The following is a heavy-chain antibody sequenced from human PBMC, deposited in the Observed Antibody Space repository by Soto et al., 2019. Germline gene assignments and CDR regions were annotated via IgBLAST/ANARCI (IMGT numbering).Heavy chain of an antibody. V-gene: IGHV1-46*01. CDR2: INPSGGST. D-gene: IGHD1-7*01. J-gene: IGHJ6*01. CDR3: ARGDTGTTPYYYYYGMDV. CDR1: GYTFTSYY. Sequence: APVKVSCKASGYTFTSYYMHWVRQAPGQGLEWMGIINPSGGSTNYAQKFQGRVTMTRDTSTSTVYMELSSLRSEGTAVYYCARGDTGTTPYYYYYGMDVWCQGTTVTDSS.